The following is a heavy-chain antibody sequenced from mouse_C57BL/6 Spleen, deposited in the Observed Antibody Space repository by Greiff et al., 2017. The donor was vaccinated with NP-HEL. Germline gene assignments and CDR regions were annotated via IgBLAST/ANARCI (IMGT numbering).Heavy chain of an antibody. CDR3: ARGGHYYGSSYVYFDY. CDR1: GYTFTDYN. CDR2: INPNNGGT. D-gene: IGHD1-1*01. V-gene: IGHV1-18*01. J-gene: IGHJ2*01. Sequence: EVQLQESGPELVKPGASVKIPCKASGYTFTDYNMDWVKQSHGKSLEWIGDINPNNGGTIYNQKFKGKATLTVDKSSSTAYMELRSLTSEDTAVYYCARGGHYYGSSYVYFDYWGQGTTLTVSS.